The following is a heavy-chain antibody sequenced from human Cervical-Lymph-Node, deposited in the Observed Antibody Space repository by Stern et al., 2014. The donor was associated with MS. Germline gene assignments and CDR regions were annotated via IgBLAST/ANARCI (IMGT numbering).Heavy chain of an antibody. CDR3: ARGDYGGYLDS. CDR1: GFPFSNYG. CDR2: WYDGSKM. D-gene: IGHD4-23*01. V-gene: IGHV3-33*01. Sequence: VQLEESGGGVVQPGRSLRLSCVASGFPFSNYGMHWVRQAPGKGLELVAVWYDGSKMFYADSVKGRFTVSRDISQNTLYLQMSSLRVDDTAFYHCARGDYGGYLDSWGQGTLVTVSP. J-gene: IGHJ4*02.